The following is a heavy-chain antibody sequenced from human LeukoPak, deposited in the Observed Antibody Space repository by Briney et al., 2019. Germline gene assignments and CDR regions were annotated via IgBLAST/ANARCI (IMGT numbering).Heavy chain of an antibody. J-gene: IGHJ6*02. Sequence: GASVKVSCKASGGTFISYAISWVRQAPGQGLEWMGGIIPIFGTANYAQKFQGRVTITADESTSTAYMELSSLRSEDTAVYYCARGRIAAAGTTFYAYGMDVWGQGTTVTVSS. CDR2: IIPIFGTA. CDR3: ARGRIAAAGTTFYAYGMDV. CDR1: GGTFISYA. V-gene: IGHV1-69*13. D-gene: IGHD6-13*01.